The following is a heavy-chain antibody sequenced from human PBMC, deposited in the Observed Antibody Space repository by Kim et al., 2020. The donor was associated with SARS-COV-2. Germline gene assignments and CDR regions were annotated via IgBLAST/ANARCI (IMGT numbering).Heavy chain of an antibody. D-gene: IGHD3-10*01. CDR3: ARAVITMVRETYYYYGMDV. Sequence: SVKVSCKASGGTFSSYAISWVRQAPGQGLEWMGGIIPIFGTANYAQKFQGRVTITADESTSTAYMELSSLRSEDTAVYYCARAVITMVRETYYYYGMDVWGQGTTVTVSS. J-gene: IGHJ6*02. V-gene: IGHV1-69*13. CDR2: IIPIFGTA. CDR1: GGTFSSYA.